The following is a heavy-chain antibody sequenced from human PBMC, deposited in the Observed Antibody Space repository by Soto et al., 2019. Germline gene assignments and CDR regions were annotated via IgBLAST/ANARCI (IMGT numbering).Heavy chain of an antibody. Sequence: ASVKVSCTASGYTFNNYGITWVRQAPGQGLEWLGWISVYNGNKNYAKKVQGRVSMTADTSTSTANMELRSLQSDDTAVYFCARVAITLIRGLKVDFYSMDVWGQGTTVTVYS. J-gene: IGHJ6*02. D-gene: IGHD3-10*01. CDR2: ISVYNGNK. V-gene: IGHV1-18*01. CDR1: GYTFNNYG. CDR3: ARVAITLIRGLKVDFYSMDV.